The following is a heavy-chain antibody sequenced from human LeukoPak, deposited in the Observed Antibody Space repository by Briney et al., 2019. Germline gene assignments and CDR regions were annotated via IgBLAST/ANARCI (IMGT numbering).Heavy chain of an antibody. Sequence: PGRSLRLSCAASGFTFSSYGMHWVRQAPGKGLEWVAVISYDGSNKYYADSVKGRFTISRDNSKNTLYLQMNSLRAEDTAVYYCAKDPERWLHPTGMDVWGQGTTVTVSS. CDR3: AKDPERWLHPTGMDV. CDR2: ISYDGSNK. D-gene: IGHD5-24*01. V-gene: IGHV3-30*18. CDR1: GFTFSSYG. J-gene: IGHJ6*02.